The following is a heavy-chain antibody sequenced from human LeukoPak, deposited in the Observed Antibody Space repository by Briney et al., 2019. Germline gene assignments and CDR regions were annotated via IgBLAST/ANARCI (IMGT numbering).Heavy chain of an antibody. Sequence: ASVKVSCKVSGYTFTGYYMHWVRQAPGQGLEWMGWINPNSGGTNYAQKFQGRVTMTRDTSISTAYMELSRLRSDDTAVYYCARDLGYGSGSSSAIDYWGQGTLVTVSS. CDR3: ARDLGYGSGSSSAIDY. D-gene: IGHD3-10*01. CDR1: GYTFTGYY. J-gene: IGHJ4*02. CDR2: INPNSGGT. V-gene: IGHV1-2*02.